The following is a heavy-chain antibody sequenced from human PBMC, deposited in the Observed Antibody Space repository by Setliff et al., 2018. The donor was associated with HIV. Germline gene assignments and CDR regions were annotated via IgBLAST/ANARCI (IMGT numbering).Heavy chain of an antibody. CDR3: ARGRLTYRSSSDFDS. CDR1: GFTFTDYY. Sequence: ASVKVSCKASGFTFTDYYIHWLRQAPGQGLEWVGGAKLSSGDTGSAQKFQGRLTMTRDTSIKTAYMDLSGLTSDDTAVYFCARGRLTYRSSSDFDSWGQGTLVTVSS. V-gene: IGHV1-2*02. CDR2: AKLSSGDT. J-gene: IGHJ4*02. D-gene: IGHD4-4*01.